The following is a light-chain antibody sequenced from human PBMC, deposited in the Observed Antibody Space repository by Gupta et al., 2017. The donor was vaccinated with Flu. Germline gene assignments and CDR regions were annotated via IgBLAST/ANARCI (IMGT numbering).Light chain of an antibody. CDR2: DVN. J-gene: IGLJ1*01. Sequence: HSALPQPPSASGSPGPSVAISCTGASSDVGGYNYVSWYLQRPGKAPKLIIYDVNQRPSGVPDRFSGSKSGNTASLTVSGLQTEDEADYYCSSYADNKRVFGTGTKVTVL. CDR3: SSYADNKRV. CDR1: SSDVGGYNY. V-gene: IGLV2-8*01.